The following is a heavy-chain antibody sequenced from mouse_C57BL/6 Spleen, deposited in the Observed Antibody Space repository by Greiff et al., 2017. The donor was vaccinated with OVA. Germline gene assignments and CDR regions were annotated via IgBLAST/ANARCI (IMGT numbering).Heavy chain of an antibody. CDR1: GYAFTNYL. D-gene: IGHD4-1*01. V-gene: IGHV1-54*01. J-gene: IGHJ3*01. CDR2: INPGRGGT. CDR3: ASTKTGTFAY. Sequence: QVQLQQSGAELVRPGTSVTVSCKASGYAFTNYLIEWVKQRPGQGLVWIGVINPGRGGTNYHETFNGKATLTADKSSSTAYMQLSSLTSEDSAVYFCASTKTGTFAYWGQGTLGTVSA.